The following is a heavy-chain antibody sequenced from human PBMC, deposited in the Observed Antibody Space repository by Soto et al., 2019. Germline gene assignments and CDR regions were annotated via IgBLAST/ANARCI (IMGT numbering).Heavy chain of an antibody. J-gene: IGHJ4*02. CDR2: TYYRSKWYN. D-gene: IGHD2-2*01. CDR3: ARGGCSSTSCYVNYRDTSYYFDY. V-gene: IGHV6-1*01. CDR1: GDSVSSNSAA. Sequence: SQTLSLTCAISGDSVSSNSAAWNWIRQSPSRGLEWLGRTYYRSKWYNDYAVSVKSRITINPDTSKNQFSLQLNSVTPEDTAVYYCARGGCSSTSCYVNYRDTSYYFDYWGQGTLVTVSS.